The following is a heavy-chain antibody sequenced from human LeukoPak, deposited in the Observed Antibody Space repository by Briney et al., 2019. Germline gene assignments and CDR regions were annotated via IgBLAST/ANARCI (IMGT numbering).Heavy chain of an antibody. Sequence: GGSLRLSCAASGFTFSSYAMGWVRQAPGKGLEWVSAIRGSGGSTYYADSVKGRFTISRDNSKNTLYLQMNSLRAEDTAVYYCAKDGGSVVPADTFDYWGQGTLVTVSS. CDR1: GFTFSSYA. CDR2: IRGSGGST. D-gene: IGHD2-2*01. J-gene: IGHJ4*02. V-gene: IGHV3-23*01. CDR3: AKDGGSVVPADTFDY.